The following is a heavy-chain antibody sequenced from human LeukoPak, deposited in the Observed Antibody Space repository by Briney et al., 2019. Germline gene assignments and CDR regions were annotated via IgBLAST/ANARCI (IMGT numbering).Heavy chain of an antibody. D-gene: IGHD3-22*01. J-gene: IGHJ4*02. CDR1: GFTLSNYG. CDR2: ISGSGGRT. CDR3: AKRGVVIRVILVGFHKEAYYFDS. Sequence: GGSLRLSCAVSGFTLSNYGMSWVRQAPGKGLEWVAGISGSGGRTYYADSVKGRFTISRDNPKNTLYLQMNSLRVEDTAVYFCAKRGVVIRVILVGFHKEAYYFDSWGQGALVTVSS. V-gene: IGHV3-23*01.